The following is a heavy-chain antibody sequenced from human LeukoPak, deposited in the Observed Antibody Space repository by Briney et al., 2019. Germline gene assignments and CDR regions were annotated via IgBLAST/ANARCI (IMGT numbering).Heavy chain of an antibody. Sequence: PSETLSLTCTVSGGSISSYYWSWIRQPPGKGLEWIGYIYYSGSTYYNPSLKSRVTISVDTSKNQFSLKLSSVTAADTAVYYCARGPPGRIYSSSWYSINEYFQHWGQGTLVTVSS. CDR1: GGSISSYY. CDR3: ARGPPGRIYSSSWYSINEYFQH. J-gene: IGHJ1*01. D-gene: IGHD6-13*01. V-gene: IGHV4-59*12. CDR2: IYYSGST.